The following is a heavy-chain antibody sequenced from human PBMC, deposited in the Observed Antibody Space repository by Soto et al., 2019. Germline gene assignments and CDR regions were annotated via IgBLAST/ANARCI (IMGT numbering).Heavy chain of an antibody. CDR3: ARNPMVGDS. J-gene: IGHJ5*01. V-gene: IGHV3-21*01. Sequence: PGGSLGLSCAASGFSFSSYSMNWVRQAPGKGLEWVSSISGSDSYMYYTDSVKGRFTISRDNAKNSLYLQMNSLRAEDTAVYYCARNPMVGDSWGHGTLVTVS. CDR2: ISGSDSYM. CDR1: GFSFSSYS. D-gene: IGHD3-10*01.